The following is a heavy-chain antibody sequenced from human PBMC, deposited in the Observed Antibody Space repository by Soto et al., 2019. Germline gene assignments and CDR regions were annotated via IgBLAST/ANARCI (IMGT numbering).Heavy chain of an antibody. V-gene: IGHV1-2*02. CDR3: ARALAWGPGYYFDY. Sequence: ASVKVSCKASGYAFTGYYMHWVRQAPGQGLEWMGWINPNSGGTNYAQKFQGRVTMTRDTSISTAYMELSRLRSDDTAVYYCARALAWGPGYYFDYWGQGTLVTVSS. CDR2: INPNSGGT. D-gene: IGHD3-10*01. CDR1: GYAFTGYY. J-gene: IGHJ4*02.